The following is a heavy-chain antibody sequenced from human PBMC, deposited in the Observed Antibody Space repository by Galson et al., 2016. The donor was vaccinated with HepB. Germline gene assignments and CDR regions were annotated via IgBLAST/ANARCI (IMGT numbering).Heavy chain of an antibody. CDR1: GFTFSSYA. Sequence: LRLSCAASGFTFSSYAMSWVRQAPGKGLEWVAVISYDGSNKYYADSVKGRFTISRDNSKNTLYLQMNSLRAEDTAVYYCARTRYCSSTSCYYYYYGMDVWGQGTTVTVSS. D-gene: IGHD2-2*01. CDR2: ISYDGSNK. V-gene: IGHV3-30*04. CDR3: ARTRYCSSTSCYYYYYGMDV. J-gene: IGHJ6*02.